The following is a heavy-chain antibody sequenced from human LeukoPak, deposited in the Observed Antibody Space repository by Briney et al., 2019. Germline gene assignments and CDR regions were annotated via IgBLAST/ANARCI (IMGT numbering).Heavy chain of an antibody. V-gene: IGHV3-11*06. CDR1: GFTFSDYY. CDR3: ARDRGGYYGYSDY. Sequence: GGSLRLSCAASGFTFSDYYMSWIRQAAGKGLEWVSSISSSSSCIYYADSVKGRFTISRDNAKNSLYLQMNSLRAEDTAVYYCARDRGGYYGYSDYWGQGTLVTVSS. CDR2: ISSSSSCI. J-gene: IGHJ4*02. D-gene: IGHD3-3*01.